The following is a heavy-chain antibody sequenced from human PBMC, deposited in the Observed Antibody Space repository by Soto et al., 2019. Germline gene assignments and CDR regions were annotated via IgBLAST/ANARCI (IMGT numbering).Heavy chain of an antibody. CDR2: IYYSGST. Sequence: SETLSLTCTVSGGSISSGGYYWSWIRQHPGKGLEWIGYIYYSGSTYYNPSLKSRVTISVDTSKNQFSLKLSSVTAADTAVYYCARERRGYYDSSGLLPYYYYGMDVWGQGTTVTV. CDR3: ARERRGYYDSSGLLPYYYYGMDV. J-gene: IGHJ6*02. CDR1: GGSISSGGYY. D-gene: IGHD3-22*01. V-gene: IGHV4-31*03.